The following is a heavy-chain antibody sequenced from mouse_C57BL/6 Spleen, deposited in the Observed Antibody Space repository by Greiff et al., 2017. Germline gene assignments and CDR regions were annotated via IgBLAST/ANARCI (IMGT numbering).Heavy chain of an antibody. CDR3: ARHDNLLLRTSYAMDY. CDR1: GYTFTEYT. D-gene: IGHD1-1*01. V-gene: IGHV1-62-2*01. Sequence: VKLQESGAELVKPGASVKLSCKASGYTFTEYTIHWVKQRSGQGLEWIGWFYPGSGSIKYNEKFKDKATLTADKSSSTVYMELSRLTSEDSAVYFCARHDNLLLRTSYAMDYWGQGTSVTVSS. CDR2: FYPGSGSI. J-gene: IGHJ4*01.